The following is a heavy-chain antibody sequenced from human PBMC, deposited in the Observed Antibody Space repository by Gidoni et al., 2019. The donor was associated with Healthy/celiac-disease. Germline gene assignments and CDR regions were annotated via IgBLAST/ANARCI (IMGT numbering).Heavy chain of an antibody. CDR3: ARDWAYCSGGSCYSGGWFDP. V-gene: IGHV3-11*06. CDR1: GFTFSDYY. Sequence: QVQLVESGGGLVKPGGSLRLSCAASGFTFSDYYMSWIRQAPGKGLGWVSYISSSSSYTNYADSVKGRFTISRDNAKNSLYLQMNSLRAEDTAVYYCARDWAYCSGGSCYSGGWFDPWGQGTLVTVSS. D-gene: IGHD2-15*01. J-gene: IGHJ5*02. CDR2: ISSSSSYT.